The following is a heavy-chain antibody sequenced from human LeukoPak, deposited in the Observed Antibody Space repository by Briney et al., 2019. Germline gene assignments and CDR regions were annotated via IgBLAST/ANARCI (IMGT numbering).Heavy chain of an antibody. CDR1: GFTFSSYW. V-gene: IGHV3-74*01. D-gene: IGHD4-23*01. Sequence: GGSLRLSCAVSGFTFSSYWMHWVRQAPGKGLVWVSRIDRDGSRINYADSVKGRFTISRDNGRNTLFLQMNSLRAEDAAVYYCVRGNDYGGPHYWGQGTLVTVSS. J-gene: IGHJ4*02. CDR2: IDRDGSRI. CDR3: VRGNDYGGPHY.